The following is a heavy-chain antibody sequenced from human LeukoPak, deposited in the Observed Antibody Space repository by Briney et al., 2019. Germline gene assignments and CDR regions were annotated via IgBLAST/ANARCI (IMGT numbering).Heavy chain of an antibody. CDR3: ARPSARELGAGPDY. Sequence: GGSLRPSCAASGFTFSSYWMTWVHQAPGKGLEWVANINQDGSDKYYVDSVKGRFTISRDNAKNSLYLQMNSLRAEDTAVYYCARPSARELGAGPDYWGQGTLVTVSS. CDR2: INQDGSDK. D-gene: IGHD1-26*01. V-gene: IGHV3-7*01. J-gene: IGHJ4*02. CDR1: GFTFSSYW.